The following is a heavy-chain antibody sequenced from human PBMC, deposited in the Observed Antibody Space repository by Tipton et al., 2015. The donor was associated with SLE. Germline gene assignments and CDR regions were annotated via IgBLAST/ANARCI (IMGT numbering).Heavy chain of an antibody. CDR3: ARGYCGGGVCYGRGFFDH. Sequence: LRPSCTVSGGSISSYYWSWIRQPPGKGLEWIGIFYYGGNTYYNPSLKNPVSISAGTSKNQFSLKLNSVTAADTAVYYCARGYCGGGVCYGRGFFDHWGQGNLVTVSS. V-gene: IGHV4-59*12. CDR2: FYYGGNT. J-gene: IGHJ4*02. D-gene: IGHD2-8*02. CDR1: GGSISSYY.